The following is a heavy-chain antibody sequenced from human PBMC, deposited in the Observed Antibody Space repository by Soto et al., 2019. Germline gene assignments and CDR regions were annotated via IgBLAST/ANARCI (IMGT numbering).Heavy chain of an antibody. CDR2: IIPIFGTA. D-gene: IGHD5-12*01. CDR3: ARPRYSGYDANDY. J-gene: IGHJ4*02. V-gene: IGHV1-69*01. CDR1: GGTFSSYD. Sequence: QVQLVQSGAEVKKPESAVKVSCKASGGTFSSYDISWWRQAPGHGLEWMGGIIPIFGTANYAQKGQGRVTTTEDEYKSVAYMELSSLRSEDTAVYYCARPRYSGYDANDYWGQGTLVNVFS.